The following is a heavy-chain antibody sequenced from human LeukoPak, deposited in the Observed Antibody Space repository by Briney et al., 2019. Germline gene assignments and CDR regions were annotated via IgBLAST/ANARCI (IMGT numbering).Heavy chain of an antibody. Sequence: PGGSLRLSCAASGFTFSSYAMSWVRQAPGKGLEWVSSIGGSGDNTFYADSVKDRFTIPRDNSKNTLFLKMNSLRAEDTAVYYCAKGRGTTVTSAANYWGQGALVTVSS. J-gene: IGHJ4*02. CDR3: AKGRGTTVTSAANY. D-gene: IGHD4-17*01. V-gene: IGHV3-23*01. CDR1: GFTFSSYA. CDR2: IGGSGDNT.